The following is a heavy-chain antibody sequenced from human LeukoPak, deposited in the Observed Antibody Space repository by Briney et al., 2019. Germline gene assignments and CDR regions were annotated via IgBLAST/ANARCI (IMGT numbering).Heavy chain of an antibody. CDR2: IGGRGGST. J-gene: IGHJ4*02. CDR1: GFRFSDFT. CDR3: AKRTMSAFDS. D-gene: IGHD5-24*01. V-gene: IGHV3-23*01. Sequence: GSLRHSCAASGFRFSDFTMTWVRQAPGKGPEWVSAIGGRGGSTYYADSLGGRFTISRDNSKDMVYLQMNSLKVEDTATYYCAKRTMSAFDSWGQGTLLIVSS.